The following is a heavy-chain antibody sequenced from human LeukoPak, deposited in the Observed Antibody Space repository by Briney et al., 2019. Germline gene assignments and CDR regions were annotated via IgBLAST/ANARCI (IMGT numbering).Heavy chain of an antibody. CDR3: ARMGIAAAGR. CDR2: ISSSSSYI. Sequence: PGGSLRLSCAASGFTFSSYNMNWVRQAPGKGLEWVSSISSSSSYIYYADSVKGRFTISRDNAKNSLYLQMNSLRAEDTAVYYCARMGIAAAGRWGQGTLVTVSS. J-gene: IGHJ4*02. CDR1: GFTFSSYN. V-gene: IGHV3-21*01. D-gene: IGHD6-13*01.